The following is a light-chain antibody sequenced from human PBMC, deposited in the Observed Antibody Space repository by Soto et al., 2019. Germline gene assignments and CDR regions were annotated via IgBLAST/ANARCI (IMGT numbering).Light chain of an antibody. V-gene: IGKV3-20*01. Sequence: EIVLTQSPGTLSLSPGERANLSCRASQSVSSSYLAWYQQKPGQAPRLLIYGASSRATGIPDRFSGSGSGTDFTLTISRLEPEDFAVYYCQQYGSSPSSITFGQGTRLEIK. CDR2: GAS. CDR3: QQYGSSPSSIT. J-gene: IGKJ5*01. CDR1: QSVSSSY.